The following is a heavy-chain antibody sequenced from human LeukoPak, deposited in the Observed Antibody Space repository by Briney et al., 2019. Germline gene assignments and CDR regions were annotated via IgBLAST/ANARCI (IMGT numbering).Heavy chain of an antibody. CDR3: AREHGQSGAFDI. Sequence: SETLSLTCTVSGGSIKSNYWSWVRQPPGKGLEWIGYGYYSGTTNYNPSFKSRVTISLDTSKSQFSLKLSSVTAADTAVYYCAREHGQSGAFDIWGQGTMVTVSS. J-gene: IGHJ3*02. D-gene: IGHD3-10*01. CDR1: GGSIKSNY. CDR2: GYYSGTT. V-gene: IGHV4-59*01.